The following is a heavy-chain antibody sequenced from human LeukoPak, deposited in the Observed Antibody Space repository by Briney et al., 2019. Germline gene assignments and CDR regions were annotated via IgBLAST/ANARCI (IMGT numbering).Heavy chain of an antibody. CDR3: ARGRDYYGSSDYPDPTYFDY. D-gene: IGHD3-22*01. CDR1: GYTFTNYA. Sequence: ASVKVSCKASGYTFTNYAISWVRQAPGQGLEWMGRISAYSGNTNYAQKLQGRVTMTTATSTSTAYMELRSLRSDDTAVCFCARGRDYYGSSDYPDPTYFDYWGQGTLVTVSS. V-gene: IGHV1-18*01. J-gene: IGHJ4*02. CDR2: ISAYSGNT.